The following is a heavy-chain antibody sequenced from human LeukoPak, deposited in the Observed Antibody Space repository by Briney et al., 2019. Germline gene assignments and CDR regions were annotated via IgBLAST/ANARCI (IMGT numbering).Heavy chain of an antibody. CDR2: IYTSGST. CDR3: ARGEYSSGWYYWFDP. CDR1: GGSISSGSYY. V-gene: IGHV4-61*02. D-gene: IGHD6-19*01. J-gene: IGHJ5*02. Sequence: NPSETLSLTCTVSGGSISSGSYYWSWIRQPAGKGLEWIGRIYTSGSTNYNPSLKSRVTISVDTSKNQFSLKLSSVTAADTAVYYCARGEYSSGWYYWFDPWGQGTLVTVSS.